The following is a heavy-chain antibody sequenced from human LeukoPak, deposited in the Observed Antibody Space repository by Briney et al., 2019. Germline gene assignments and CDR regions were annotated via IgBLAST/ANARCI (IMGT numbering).Heavy chain of an antibody. CDR3: TRGSIAYYYMDV. CDR2: IYTSGST. CDR1: GGSISSGSYY. Sequence: TSETLPLTCTVSGGSISSGSYYWSWIRQPAGKGLEWIGRIYTSGSTNYNPSLKSRVTISVDTSKNQFSLKLSSVTAADTAVYYCTRGSIAYYYMDVWGKGTTVTISS. J-gene: IGHJ6*03. D-gene: IGHD3-22*01. V-gene: IGHV4-61*02.